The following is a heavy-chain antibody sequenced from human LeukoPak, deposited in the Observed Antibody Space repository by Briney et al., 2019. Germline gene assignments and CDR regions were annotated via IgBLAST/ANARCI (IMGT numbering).Heavy chain of an antibody. V-gene: IGHV1-69*13. CDR3: AIHPEDYGDYYLDWSDP. J-gene: IGHJ5*02. Sequence: SVKVSCKASGGTFSSYAISWVRQAPGQGLEWMGGIIPIFGTANYAQKFQGRVTITADESTSTAYMELSSLRSEDTAVYYCAIHPEDYGDYYLDWSDPWGQGTLVTVSS. CDR1: GGTFSSYA. CDR2: IIPIFGTA. D-gene: IGHD4-17*01.